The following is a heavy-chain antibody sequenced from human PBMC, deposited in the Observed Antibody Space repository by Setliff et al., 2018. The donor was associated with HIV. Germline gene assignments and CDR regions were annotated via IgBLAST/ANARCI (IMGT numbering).Heavy chain of an antibody. D-gene: IGHD3-10*01. Sequence: GGSLRLSCTASGFVFRDHSLHWVRQAPGGGLEWLSYISGTGTTVSYADSVRGRFIISRDSVRNVMYLQMNSLRAEDTAVYYCARDPKYYYGSGRGFDYWGQGTLVTVSS. J-gene: IGHJ4*02. CDR1: GFVFRDHS. V-gene: IGHV3-48*01. CDR3: ARDPKYYYGSGRGFDY. CDR2: ISGTGTTV.